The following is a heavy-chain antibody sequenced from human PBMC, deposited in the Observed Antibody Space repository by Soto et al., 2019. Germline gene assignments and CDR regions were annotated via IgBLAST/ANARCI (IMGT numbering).Heavy chain of an antibody. J-gene: IGHJ5*02. CDR1: GGPISSYY. CDR2: MYYGGIT. D-gene: IGHD5-18*01. Sequence: SATLSLTCTVSGGPISSYYRSWIRQPPGKGLEWIGYMYYGGITNYNPSLKSRVTISVDTCKMQVSLKLTSVITADTAVYYCARIPVDTSIIYWFDPWGHGTLVTVSS. V-gene: IGHV4-59*07. CDR3: ARIPVDTSIIYWFDP.